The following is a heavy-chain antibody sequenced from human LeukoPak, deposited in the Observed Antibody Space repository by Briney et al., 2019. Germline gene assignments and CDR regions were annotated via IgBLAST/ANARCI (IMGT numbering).Heavy chain of an antibody. Sequence: AAVKVSCKASGYTFATYDISWVRQAPGQGLEWMGWMNPNSGNTGYAQKFQGRVTITRNTSISTAYMELSSLRSEDTAIYYCARWGDGFDMWGQGTMVTVSS. CDR3: ARWGDGFDM. CDR2: MNPNSGNT. CDR1: GYTFATYD. D-gene: IGHD3-16*01. V-gene: IGHV1-8*03. J-gene: IGHJ3*02.